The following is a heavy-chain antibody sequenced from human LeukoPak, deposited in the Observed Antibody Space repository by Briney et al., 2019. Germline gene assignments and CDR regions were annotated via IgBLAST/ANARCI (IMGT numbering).Heavy chain of an antibody. J-gene: IGHJ4*02. D-gene: IGHD3-10*01. CDR2: IYSGGST. CDR3: ARALFRGVNPAFDY. Sequence: PGGSLRLSCAASGFAVSSNYMSWVRQAPGKGLEWVSVIYSGGSTYYADSVKGRLTISRDNSKNTLYLQMNSLRAEDTAAYYCARALFRGVNPAFDYWGQGTLVTVSS. V-gene: IGHV3-66*01. CDR1: GFAVSSNY.